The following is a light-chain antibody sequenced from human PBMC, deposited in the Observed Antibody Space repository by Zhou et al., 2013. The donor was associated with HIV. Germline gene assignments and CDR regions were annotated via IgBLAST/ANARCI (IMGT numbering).Light chain of an antibody. CDR1: QTILSY. CDR2: AAS. J-gene: IGKJ1*01. CDR3: QQYNSHSRT. V-gene: IGKV1-39*01. Sequence: IQLTQSPSSLSASVGDRVTITCRASQTILSYLNWYQQKPGKAPKLLIYAASSLQGGVPSRFSGSRSGTQFTLTIDNLQPDDFATYYCQQYNSHSRTFGQGTSV.